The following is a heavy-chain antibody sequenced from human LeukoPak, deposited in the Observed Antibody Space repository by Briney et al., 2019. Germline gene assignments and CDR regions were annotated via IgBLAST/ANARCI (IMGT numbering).Heavy chain of an antibody. CDR2: ISWNSGSI. D-gene: IGHD3-22*01. Sequence: GGSLRLSCAASGFTFDDYAMHWVWQAPGKGLEWVSGISWNSGSIGYADSVKGRFTISRDNAKNSLYLQMNSLRAEDTALYYCAKSSGYLEGYYFDYWGQGTLVTVSS. J-gene: IGHJ4*02. CDR3: AKSSGYLEGYYFDY. CDR1: GFTFDDYA. V-gene: IGHV3-9*01.